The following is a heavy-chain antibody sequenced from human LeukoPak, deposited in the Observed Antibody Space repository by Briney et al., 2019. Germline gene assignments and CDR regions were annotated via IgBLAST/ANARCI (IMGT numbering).Heavy chain of an antibody. D-gene: IGHD3-10*01. CDR1: GGSFSGYY. CDR3: ARGRVYYYGSGRRDFDY. Sequence: SETLSLTCAVYGGSFSGYYWGWIRQPPGKGLEWIGEINHSGSTNYNPSLKSRVTISVDKSKDQFSLKLSSVTAADTAVYYCARGRVYYYGSGRRDFDYWGQGTLVTVSS. J-gene: IGHJ4*02. CDR2: INHSGST. V-gene: IGHV4-34*01.